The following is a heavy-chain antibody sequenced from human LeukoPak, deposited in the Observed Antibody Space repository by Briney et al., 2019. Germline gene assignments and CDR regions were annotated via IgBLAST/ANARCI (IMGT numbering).Heavy chain of an antibody. D-gene: IGHD6-19*01. J-gene: IGHJ5*01. Sequence: GGSLRLSCAAPPFTFSGYWMHWVRQPPGKGLVWLSRINSDGYSITYADSVKGRFTISRDNTKNTLYLQMNSLIAEDTAVYFCARAAYSSGFDSWGQGTLVTVSS. CDR3: ARAAYSSGFDS. V-gene: IGHV3-74*03. CDR2: INSDGYSI. CDR1: PFTFSGYW.